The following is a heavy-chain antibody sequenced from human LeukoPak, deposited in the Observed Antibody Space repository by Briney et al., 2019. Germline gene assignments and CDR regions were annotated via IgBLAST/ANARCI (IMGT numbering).Heavy chain of an antibody. Sequence: SVKVSCKASGGTFSSYAISWLRQAPGQGLEWMGRIIPIFGTANYAQKFQGRVTITTDESTSTAYMELSSLRSEDTAVYYCAGGPYYDFWSGYLRYWGQGTLVTVSS. D-gene: IGHD3-3*01. J-gene: IGHJ4*02. CDR3: AGGPYYDFWSGYLRY. V-gene: IGHV1-69*05. CDR2: IIPIFGTA. CDR1: GGTFSSYA.